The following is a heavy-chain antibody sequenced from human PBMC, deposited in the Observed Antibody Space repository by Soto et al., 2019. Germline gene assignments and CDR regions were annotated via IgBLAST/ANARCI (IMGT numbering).Heavy chain of an antibody. Sequence: QVQLQESGPGLVKPSGTLSLTCAVTGGSISSSNWWTWVRQPPGEGLEWVGEISRSGTTNYKPSLKSRVSISVDKSRNEFSLNLGSVTAADTAIYYCARDSASSGVFTWGQGTMVTVSS. CDR1: GGSISSSNW. J-gene: IGHJ3*01. D-gene: IGHD6-19*01. V-gene: IGHV4-4*02. CDR2: ISRSGTT. CDR3: ARDSASSGVFT.